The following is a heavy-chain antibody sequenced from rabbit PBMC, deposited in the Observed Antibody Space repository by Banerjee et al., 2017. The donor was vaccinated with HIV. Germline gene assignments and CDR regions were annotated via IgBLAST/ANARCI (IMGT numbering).Heavy chain of an antibody. Sequence: QQQLEESGGGLVKPGGTLTLTCKASGIDFSNHYYMCWVRQAPGKGLELIACIVTSTGSTWYASWVKGRFTISKTSSTTVTLQMTSLTAADTATYFCARKLSLWGPGTLVTDS. J-gene: IGHJ4*01. V-gene: IGHV1S43*01. D-gene: IGHD6-1*01. CDR3: ARKLSL. CDR1: GIDFSNHYY. CDR2: IVTSTGST.